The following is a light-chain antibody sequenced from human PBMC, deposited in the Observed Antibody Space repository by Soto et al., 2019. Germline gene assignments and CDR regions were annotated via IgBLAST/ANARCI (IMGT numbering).Light chain of an antibody. Sequence: QSARTQPASVSGSPGQSITISCTGTSSDVGGYNYVSWYQQHPGKAPKIMIYEVSNRPSGVSNRFSGSKSGNTASLTISGLQAEDEADYYCSSFTSSSTLGYVFGTGTKVTVL. CDR2: EVS. CDR3: SSFTSSSTLGYV. J-gene: IGLJ1*01. V-gene: IGLV2-14*01. CDR1: SSDVGGYNY.